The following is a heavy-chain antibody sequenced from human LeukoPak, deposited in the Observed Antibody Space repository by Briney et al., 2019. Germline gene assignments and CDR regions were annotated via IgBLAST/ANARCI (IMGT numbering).Heavy chain of an antibody. CDR3: AKGEAYYYDSSGYYYGLMDY. V-gene: IGHV3-23*01. CDR1: GFTFSSYA. Sequence: GGSLRLSCAASGFTFSSYAMSWVRQAPGKGLEWVSAISGSGGSTYYADSVKGRFTISRDNSKNTLYLQTNSLRAEDTAVYYCAKGEAYYYDSSGYYYGLMDYWGQGTLVTVSS. J-gene: IGHJ4*02. D-gene: IGHD3-22*01. CDR2: ISGSGGST.